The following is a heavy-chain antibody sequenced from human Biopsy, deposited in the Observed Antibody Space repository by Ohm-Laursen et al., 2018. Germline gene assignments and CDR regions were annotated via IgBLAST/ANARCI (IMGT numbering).Heavy chain of an antibody. CDR1: GGSISSRNHY. Sequence: SETLSLTWSVSGGSISSRNHYWGWLRQPPGKGLEWIGHVYYSGSTFYNSSLESRVTVSVDTSKNQFHLRLTSMSASDTAVYYCARRSLDDFWSGAHYYFDYWGLGTLVTVSS. J-gene: IGHJ4*02. D-gene: IGHD3-3*01. CDR3: ARRSLDDFWSGAHYYFDY. CDR2: VYYSGST. V-gene: IGHV4-39*01.